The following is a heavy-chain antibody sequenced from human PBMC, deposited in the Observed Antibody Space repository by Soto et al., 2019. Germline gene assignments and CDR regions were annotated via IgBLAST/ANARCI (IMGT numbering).Heavy chain of an antibody. V-gene: IGHV4-34*01. CDR3: ARLTPGTYYDFWSGYYYYGMDV. CDR2: INHSGST. CDR1: GGSFSGYY. D-gene: IGHD3-3*01. J-gene: IGHJ6*02. Sequence: SETLSLTCAVYGGSFSGYYWSWIRQPPGKGREWIGEINHSGSTNYNPSLKSRVTISVDTSKNQFSLKLSSVTAADTALYYCARLTPGTYYDFWSGYYYYGMDVWGQGTTVTVSS.